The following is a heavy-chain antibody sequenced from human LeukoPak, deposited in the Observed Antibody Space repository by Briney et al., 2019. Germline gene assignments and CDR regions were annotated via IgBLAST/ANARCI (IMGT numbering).Heavy chain of an antibody. CDR2: ISYSGGDNK. V-gene: IGHV3-30*04. CDR1: GFPFSSYA. CDR3: ARDPTAVSNQPQYYFDF. J-gene: IGHJ4*02. D-gene: IGHD4-17*01. Sequence: PGGSLSLSCAASGFPFSSYAMHWVRQAPGKGLEWVAVISYSGGDNKYYADSVNGRFTISRDNSKNTLFLQMNSLRPQDTAVYYCARDPTAVSNQPQYYFDFWGQGTLVTVSS.